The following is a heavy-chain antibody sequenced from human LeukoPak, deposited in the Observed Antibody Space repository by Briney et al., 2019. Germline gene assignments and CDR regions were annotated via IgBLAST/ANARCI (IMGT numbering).Heavy chain of an antibody. CDR1: GFSLSTGGMR. V-gene: IGHV2-70*17. J-gene: IGHJ5*02. D-gene: IGHD4-17*01. CDR2: IDWDDDK. CDR3: ARTNYGDYRNWFDP. Sequence: RESGPTLVNPTQTLTPTCTLSGFSLSTGGMRVSWIRQPPGKALEWLARIDWDDDKFYSTSLKSRLTISKDTSKNQVVLTMTNMDPVDTATYYCARTNYGDYRNWFDPWGQGTLVTVSS.